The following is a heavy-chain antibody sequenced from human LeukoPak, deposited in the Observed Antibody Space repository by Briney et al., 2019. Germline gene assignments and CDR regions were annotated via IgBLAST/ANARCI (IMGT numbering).Heavy chain of an antibody. Sequence: PGGSLRLSCAASGFTFSSYGMHWVRQAPGKGLEWVAFIRYDGSNKYYADSVKGRFTISRDNSKNTLYLQMNSLRAEDTAVYYCAKDGPFYYYGSGSYFRTGAAPYYMDVWGKGTTVTISS. CDR2: IRYDGSNK. CDR3: AKDGPFYYYGSGSYFRTGAAPYYMDV. CDR1: GFTFSSYG. J-gene: IGHJ6*03. D-gene: IGHD3-10*01. V-gene: IGHV3-30*02.